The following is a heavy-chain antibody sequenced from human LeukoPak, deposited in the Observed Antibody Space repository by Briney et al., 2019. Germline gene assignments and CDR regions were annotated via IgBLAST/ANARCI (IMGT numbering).Heavy chain of an antibody. D-gene: IGHD6-19*01. J-gene: IGHJ4*02. CDR3: ARVSRSRSSGWALFDY. CDR2: IYHSGST. Sequence: SETLSLTCAVSGGSISSGGYSWSWIRQPPGKGLEWIGYIYHSGSTYYNPFLKSRVTISVDRSKNQFSLKLSSVTAADTAVYYCARVSRSRSSGWALFDYWGQGTLVTVSS. CDR1: GGSISSGGYS. V-gene: IGHV4-30-2*01.